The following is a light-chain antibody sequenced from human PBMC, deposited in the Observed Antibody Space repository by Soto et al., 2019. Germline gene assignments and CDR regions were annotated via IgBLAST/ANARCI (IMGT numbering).Light chain of an antibody. CDR1: QSISSW. CDR3: QQYNSYPWT. V-gene: IGKV1-5*03. J-gene: IGKJ1*01. CDR2: KAS. Sequence: DIQMIQSPSTLSASVGDRVTITCRASQSISSWLAWYQQKPGEAPKLLIYKASSLESGVPSRFSGSGSGTEFTLTISSLQPDDFATYYCQQYNSYPWTFGQGTKVDIK.